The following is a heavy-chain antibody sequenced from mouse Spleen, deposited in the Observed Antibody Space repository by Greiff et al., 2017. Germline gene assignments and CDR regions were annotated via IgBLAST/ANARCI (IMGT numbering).Heavy chain of an antibody. Sequence: QVQLQQSGAELVRPGASVKLSCKASGYTFTDYYINWVKQRPGQGLEWIARIYPGSGNTYYNEKFKGKATLTAEKSSSTAYMQLSSLTSEDSAVYFCATGYCWFAYWGQGTLVTVSA. CDR2: IYPGSGNT. CDR3: ATGYCWFAY. V-gene: IGHV1-76*01. D-gene: IGHD1-2*01. CDR1: GYTFTDYY. J-gene: IGHJ3*01.